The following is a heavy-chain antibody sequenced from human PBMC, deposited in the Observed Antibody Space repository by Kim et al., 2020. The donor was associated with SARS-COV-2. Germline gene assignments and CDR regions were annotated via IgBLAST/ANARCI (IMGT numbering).Heavy chain of an antibody. Sequence: GGSLRLSCAASGFTFSSYSMNWVRQAPGKGLEWVSSISSSSSYIYYADSVKGRFTISRDNAKNSLYLQMNSLRAEDTAVYYCARGGSPYYDILTGYWGLWYFDYWGQGTLVTVSS. CDR3: ARGGSPYYDILTGYWGLWYFDY. D-gene: IGHD3-9*01. V-gene: IGHV3-21*01. J-gene: IGHJ4*02. CDR2: ISSSSSYI. CDR1: GFTFSSYS.